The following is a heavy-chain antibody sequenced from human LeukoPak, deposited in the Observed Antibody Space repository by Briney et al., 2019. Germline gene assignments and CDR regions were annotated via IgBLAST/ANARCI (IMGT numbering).Heavy chain of an antibody. V-gene: IGHV1-69*13. CDR2: IIPIFGTA. CDR3: ARDPFPRYDFWSGYYIGY. Sequence: ASVKVSCKASGGTFISYAISWVRQAPGQGREWMGGIIPIFGTANYAQKFQGRVTITADESTSTAYMELSSLRPEDTAVYYCARDPFPRYDFWSGYYIGYWGQGTLVTVSS. CDR1: GGTFISYA. J-gene: IGHJ4*02. D-gene: IGHD3/OR15-3a*01.